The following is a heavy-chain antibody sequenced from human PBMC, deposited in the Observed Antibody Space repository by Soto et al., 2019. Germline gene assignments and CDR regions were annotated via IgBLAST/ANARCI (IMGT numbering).Heavy chain of an antibody. Sequence: PGGSLRLSCAASGFTFNTYAMSWVRQAPGKGLEWVSGISSSGGSTYYADSVKGRFTISRDNSKNTVFLQMNNLRAEETAVYYCAKANNFWSSYLDFWGQGTLVTVSS. V-gene: IGHV3-23*01. CDR2: ISSSGGST. CDR3: AKANNFWSSYLDF. CDR1: GFTFNTYA. D-gene: IGHD3-3*01. J-gene: IGHJ4*02.